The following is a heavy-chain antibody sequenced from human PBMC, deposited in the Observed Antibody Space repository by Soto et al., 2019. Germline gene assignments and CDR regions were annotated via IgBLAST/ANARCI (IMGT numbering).Heavy chain of an antibody. CDR1: SGLSSDHF. CDR3: TLGYHYPFDN. CDR2: ITNSGST. Sequence: SEPLSLTSGVHSGLSSDHFWTWIRQPPGKGLEWIGEITNSGSTNYNPSLRSRITISVGTSKNEFSPKLTSVTAADTAIYYWTLGYHYPFDNCG. D-gene: IGHD1-20*01. J-gene: IGHJ3*02. V-gene: IGHV4-34*01.